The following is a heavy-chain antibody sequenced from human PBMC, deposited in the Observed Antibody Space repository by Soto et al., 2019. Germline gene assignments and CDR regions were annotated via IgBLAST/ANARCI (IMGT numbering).Heavy chain of an antibody. CDR3: ARPSGTVPYNWLDP. Sequence: QGQLVQSGAEVKKPGSSVKISCKASEGTFSSYAISWVRQAPGQGLEWMGGIIPIFGTANYAQKFQGRVTITADESTSTAYMALSSLRSEDTAVYYCARPSGTVPYNWLDPWGQGTLVTVSS. J-gene: IGHJ5*02. CDR2: IIPIFGTA. V-gene: IGHV1-69*01. D-gene: IGHD4-17*01. CDR1: EGTFSSYA.